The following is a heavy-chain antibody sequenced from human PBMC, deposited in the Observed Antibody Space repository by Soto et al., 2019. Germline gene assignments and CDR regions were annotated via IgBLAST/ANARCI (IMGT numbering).Heavy chain of an antibody. D-gene: IGHD3-22*01. J-gene: IGHJ4*02. CDR2: IYPGDSDT. CDR1: GYSFASYW. CDR3: ARGHYYDSSGYSVY. V-gene: IGHV5-51*01. Sequence: HGESLKISCKGSGYSFASYWIGWVRQMPGKGLEWMGIIYPGDSDTRYSPSFQGQVTISVDKSINTAYLQWSSLKASDSAIYYCARGHYYDSSGYSVYWGQGTLVTVSS.